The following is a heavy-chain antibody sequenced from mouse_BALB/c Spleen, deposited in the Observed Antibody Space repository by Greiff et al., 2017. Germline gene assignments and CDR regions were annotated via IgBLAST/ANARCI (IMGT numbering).Heavy chain of an antibody. Sequence: EVQVVESGGGLVKPGGSLKLSCAASGFTFSSYAMSWVRQTPEKRLEWVATISSGGSYTYYPDSVKGRFTISRDNAKNTLYLQMSSLRSEDTAMYYCARHDYAAWFAYWGQGTLVTVSA. CDR2: ISSGGSYT. D-gene: IGHD2-4*01. V-gene: IGHV5-9-3*01. CDR3: ARHDYAAWFAY. CDR1: GFTFSSYA. J-gene: IGHJ3*01.